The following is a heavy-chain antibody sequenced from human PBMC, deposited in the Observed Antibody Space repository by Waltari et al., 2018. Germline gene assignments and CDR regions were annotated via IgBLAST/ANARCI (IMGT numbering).Heavy chain of an antibody. V-gene: IGHV4-34*01. CDR1: GGSFSGYY. J-gene: IGHJ6*03. CDR3: ARANTIFGVIRTWYYMDV. CDR2: INHSGRH. D-gene: IGHD3-3*01. Sequence: QVQLQQWGAGLLKPSETLSLTCVVSGGSFSGYYWSWIRQPPGKGLEWIGEINHSGRHNYNPSLKSRVTISIDTSKIQFSLKLRSVTVADTAVYYCARANTIFGVIRTWYYMDVWGKGTPVTVSS.